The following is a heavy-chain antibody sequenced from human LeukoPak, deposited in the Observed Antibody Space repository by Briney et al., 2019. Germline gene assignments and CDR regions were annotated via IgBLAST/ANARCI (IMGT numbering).Heavy chain of an antibody. CDR3: ARGGYYGSGPFDP. J-gene: IGHJ5*02. CDR1: GLTFSSYW. Sequence: GGSLRLSCAASGLTFSSYWMHWVRQAPGKGLVWVSHINTDGSSTSFADSVKGRFTISRDNAKNTLYLQMNSLRAEDTAVYYCARGGYYGSGPFDPWGQGTLVTVSS. CDR2: INTDGSST. D-gene: IGHD3-10*01. V-gene: IGHV3-74*01.